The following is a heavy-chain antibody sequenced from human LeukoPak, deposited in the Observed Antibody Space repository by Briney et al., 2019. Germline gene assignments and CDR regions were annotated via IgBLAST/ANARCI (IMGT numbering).Heavy chain of an antibody. J-gene: IGHJ3*02. Sequence: GESLKISXKGSGYSFNSYWIGWVRQKPGKGLEWMGIIYPGDSDTIYSPSFQGQVTISADKSISTAYLQWSSLKASDTAMYYCARHYYYDSSDDAFDIWGQGTMVTVSS. CDR1: GYSFNSYW. CDR3: ARHYYYDSSDDAFDI. V-gene: IGHV5-51*01. CDR2: IYPGDSDT. D-gene: IGHD3-22*01.